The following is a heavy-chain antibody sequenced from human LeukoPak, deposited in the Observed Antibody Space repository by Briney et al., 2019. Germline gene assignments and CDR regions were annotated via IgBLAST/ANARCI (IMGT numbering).Heavy chain of an antibody. CDR1: GGTFSSYA. CDR3: ASYYDSSGYFFSPDY. CDR2: IIPIFGTA. V-gene: IGHV1-69*01. D-gene: IGHD3-22*01. J-gene: IGHJ4*02. Sequence: SVKVSCKASGGTFSSYAISWVRQAPGQGLEWMGGIIPIFGTANYAQKFQGRVTITADESTSTAYMELSSLRSEDTAVYYSASYYDSSGYFFSPDYWGQGTLVTVSS.